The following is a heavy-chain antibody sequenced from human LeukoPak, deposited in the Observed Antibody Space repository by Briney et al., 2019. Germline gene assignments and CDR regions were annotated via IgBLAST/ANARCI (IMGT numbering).Heavy chain of an antibody. J-gene: IGHJ4*02. CDR3: ARAGNLDN. V-gene: IGHV3-7*01. Sequence: PGGSLRLSCAASGFTFSRMSWVRQAPGKGLEWVAQIKPDGSDKYYVDSVKGRFTISRDNAKNSLNLQMNSLRAEDTAVYYCARAGNLDNWGQGTLVTVSS. CDR1: GFTFSR. CDR2: IKPDGSDK. D-gene: IGHD4-23*01.